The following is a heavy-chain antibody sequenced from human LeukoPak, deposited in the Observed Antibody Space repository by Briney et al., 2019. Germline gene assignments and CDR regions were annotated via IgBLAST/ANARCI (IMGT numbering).Heavy chain of an antibody. Sequence: SETLSLTCAASGGSISSSNWWSWVRQPPGKGLEWIGEIYHSGSTNYNPSLKSRVTISVDKSKNQFSLKLSSVTAADTAIYFCARIYYGNVNFWGQGSLVTVSS. CDR2: IYHSGST. CDR1: GGSISSSNW. CDR3: ARIYYGNVNF. J-gene: IGHJ4*02. D-gene: IGHD3-3*01. V-gene: IGHV4-4*02.